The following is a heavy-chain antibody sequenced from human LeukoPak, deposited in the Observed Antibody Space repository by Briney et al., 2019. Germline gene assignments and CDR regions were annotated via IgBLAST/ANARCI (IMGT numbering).Heavy chain of an antibody. Sequence: GGSLRLSCAAFGFTFDDYAMHWVPQAPGRGLEWVSSISWNSGIIDYADSVKGRFIISRDNAENSLYLQMNSLRTDDTALYYCARDRGWWLAHFDYWGQGVLVTVSS. J-gene: IGHJ4*02. CDR3: ARDRGWWLAHFDY. D-gene: IGHD6-19*01. CDR2: ISWNSGII. V-gene: IGHV3-9*01. CDR1: GFTFDDYA.